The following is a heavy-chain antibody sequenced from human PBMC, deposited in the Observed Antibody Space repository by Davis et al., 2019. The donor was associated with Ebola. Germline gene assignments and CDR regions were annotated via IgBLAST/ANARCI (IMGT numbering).Heavy chain of an antibody. CDR1: GGSISSYY. V-gene: IGHV4-59*05. Sequence: SETLSLTCTVSGGSISSYYWSWIRQPPGKGLEWIGSIYYSGSTYYNPSLKSRVTISVDTSKNQFSLKLSSVTAADTAVYYCARVYYDILTGYTPFDYWGQGTLVTVSS. D-gene: IGHD3-9*01. J-gene: IGHJ4*02. CDR3: ARVYYDILTGYTPFDY. CDR2: IYYSGST.